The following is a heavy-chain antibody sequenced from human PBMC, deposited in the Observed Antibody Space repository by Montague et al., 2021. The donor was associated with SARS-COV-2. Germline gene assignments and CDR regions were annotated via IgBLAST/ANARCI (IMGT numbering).Heavy chain of an antibody. J-gene: IGHJ4*02. V-gene: IGHV4-59*02. CDR2: IFYSGST. Sequence: SETLSLTCSVSGDSVNSNYWSWVRQPPGKGLEWLGYIFYSGSTYNPSLNSRVTMSLDTSKNHLSLNLISVTAADTAVYYCAKASRGYGGDFDSWGQGTLVIVSS. D-gene: IGHD4-23*01. CDR1: GDSVNSNY. CDR3: AKASRGYGGDFDS.